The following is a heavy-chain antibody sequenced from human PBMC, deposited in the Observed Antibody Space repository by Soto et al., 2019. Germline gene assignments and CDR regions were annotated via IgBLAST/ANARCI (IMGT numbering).Heavy chain of an antibody. D-gene: IGHD2-8*01. Sequence: GGSLRLSCAASGFTVSSNYMSWVRQAPGKGLEWVSVIYSGGSTYYADSVKGRFTISRDNSKNTLYLQMNSLRAEDTAVYYCARESRMYACDYWGQGTLVTVSS. CDR1: GFTVSSNY. CDR3: ARESRMYACDY. CDR2: IYSGGST. J-gene: IGHJ4*02. V-gene: IGHV3-53*01.